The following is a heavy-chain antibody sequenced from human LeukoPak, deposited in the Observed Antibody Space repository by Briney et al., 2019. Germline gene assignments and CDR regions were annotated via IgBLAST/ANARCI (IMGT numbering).Heavy chain of an antibody. CDR1: GGSISSYY. CDR2: THHSGNT. D-gene: IGHD2-2*01. CDR3: ARARSTLKASWFDP. Sequence: SETLSLTCTVSGGSISSYYWSWIRQPPGKGLEWIGYTHHSGNTLYNSSLKSRVTTSVDTSKNQFSLKLSSVTAADTAVYYCARARSTLKASWFDPWGQGTLVTVSS. V-gene: IGHV4-59*12. J-gene: IGHJ5*02.